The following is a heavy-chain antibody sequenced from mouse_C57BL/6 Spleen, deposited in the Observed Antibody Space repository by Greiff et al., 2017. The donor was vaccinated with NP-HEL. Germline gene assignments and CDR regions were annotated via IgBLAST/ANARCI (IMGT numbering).Heavy chain of an antibody. Sequence: EVQLLQSGPELVKPGASVKIPCKASGYTFTDYNMDWVKQSHGKSLEWIGDINPNNGGTIYNQKFKGKATLTVDKSSSTAYMELRSLTSEDTAVYYCARQEYYGSRRYYAMDYWGQGTSVTVSS. CDR3: ARQEYYGSRRYYAMDY. D-gene: IGHD1-1*01. V-gene: IGHV1-18*01. CDR2: INPNNGGT. CDR1: GYTFTDYN. J-gene: IGHJ4*01.